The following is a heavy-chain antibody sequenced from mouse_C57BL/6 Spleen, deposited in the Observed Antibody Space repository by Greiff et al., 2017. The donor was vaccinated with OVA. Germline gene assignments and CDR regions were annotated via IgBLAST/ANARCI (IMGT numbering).Heavy chain of an antibody. CDR3: ARWGLRREGYAMDY. D-gene: IGHD2-4*01. Sequence: EVQLQQSGPELVKPGASVKMSCKASGYTFTDYNMHWVKQSHGKSLEWIGYINPNNGGTSYNQKFKGKATLTVNKSSSTAYMELRSLTSEDSAVYYCARWGLRREGYAMDYWGQGTSVTVSS. J-gene: IGHJ4*01. CDR1: GYTFTDYN. CDR2: INPNNGGT. V-gene: IGHV1-22*01.